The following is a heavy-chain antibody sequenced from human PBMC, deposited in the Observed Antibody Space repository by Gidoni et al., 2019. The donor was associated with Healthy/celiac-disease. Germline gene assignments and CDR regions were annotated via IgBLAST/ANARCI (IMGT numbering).Heavy chain of an antibody. CDR2: IKSKADGGTT. D-gene: IGHD3-22*01. J-gene: IGHJ3*02. CDR3: TTTTGYYYGSSGYYSNDAFDI. V-gene: IGHV3-15*01. CDR1: GFTFSISC. Sequence: EVQLVESGGGLVKPGGSLRLSCAASGFTFSISCLSWVRQAPGKGLEWVGRIKSKADGGTTDYAAPVKGRFTISRDDSKNTLYLQMNSLKTEDTAVYYCTTTTGYYYGSSGYYSNDAFDIWGQGTMVTVSS.